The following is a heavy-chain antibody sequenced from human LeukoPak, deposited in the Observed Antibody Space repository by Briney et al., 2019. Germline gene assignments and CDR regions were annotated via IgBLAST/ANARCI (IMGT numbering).Heavy chain of an antibody. CDR3: ASRVGALEY. J-gene: IGHJ4*02. CDR1: GFTFSSYW. V-gene: IGHV3-48*01. CDR2: ISSSSSTI. Sequence: GGSLRLSCAASGFTFSSYWMHWVRQAPGKGLEWVSYISSSSSTIFYAASEKGRFTISRDNAKNSLYLQMDSLRAEDTAVYYCASRVGALEYWGQGTLVTVSS. D-gene: IGHD1-26*01.